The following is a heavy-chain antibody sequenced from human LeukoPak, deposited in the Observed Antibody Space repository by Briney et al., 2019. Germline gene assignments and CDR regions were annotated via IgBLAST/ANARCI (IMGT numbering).Heavy chain of an antibody. CDR1: GFTVSSNY. D-gene: IGHD3-10*01. CDR3: ARSRPLRGVTVDY. V-gene: IGHV3-66*01. CDR2: IYSGGST. Sequence: GGSLRLSCAASGFTVSSNYMSWVRQAPGKGLEWVSVIYSGGSTYYADSVKGRFTISRDNSKNTLYLQMNSLRAEDTAVYYCARSRPLRGVTVDYWGQGTLVTVSS. J-gene: IGHJ4*02.